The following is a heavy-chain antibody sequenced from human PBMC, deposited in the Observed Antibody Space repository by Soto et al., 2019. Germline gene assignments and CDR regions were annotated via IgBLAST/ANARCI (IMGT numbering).Heavy chain of an antibody. V-gene: IGHV3-72*01. Sequence: EVQLVESGGGLVQPGGSLSLSCAASGFSFSDYYINWVRQAPGKGLEWVGRTRNKASSYTTDYAAFVKGRFTISIDDSKNLIYLQMNSLKTEDTAVTYCAREGSSSGPDYESWCQGTVVTVSS. CDR2: TRNKASSYTT. CDR3: AREGSSSGPDYES. D-gene: IGHD3-22*01. CDR1: GFSFSDYY. J-gene: IGHJ4*02.